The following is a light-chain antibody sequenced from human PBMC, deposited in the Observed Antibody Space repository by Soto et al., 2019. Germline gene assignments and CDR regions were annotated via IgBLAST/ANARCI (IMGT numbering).Light chain of an antibody. V-gene: IGKV1-39*01. CDR2: AAS. J-gene: IGKJ2*01. Sequence: DIQMTQSPSSLSASVGDRVTITCRASQTISTYLNWYQQKPGKAPKLLIYAASTLQSGVPSRFSGSGSGTDFTLTMNSLQPEDFATYYCQQSHGIPYTFGQGTKLEIK. CDR1: QTISTY. CDR3: QQSHGIPYT.